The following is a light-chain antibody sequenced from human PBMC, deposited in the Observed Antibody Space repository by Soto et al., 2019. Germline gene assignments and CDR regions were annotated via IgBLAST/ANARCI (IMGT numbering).Light chain of an antibody. J-gene: IGLJ1*01. V-gene: IGLV2-14*01. CDR2: DVT. Sequence: QSVLTQPASASGSPGQSSTISCTGTRIDVGGYNYVYWHQQHPGKAPKPMIYDVTNRTSGVSDRFSGSKSGNTASLTISGLQAEDEADYYCSSYTSSSTYVFGAGTKVTVL. CDR3: SSYTSSSTYV. CDR1: RIDVGGYNY.